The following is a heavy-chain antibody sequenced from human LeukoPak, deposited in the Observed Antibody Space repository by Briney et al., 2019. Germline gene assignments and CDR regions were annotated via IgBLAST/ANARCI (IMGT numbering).Heavy chain of an antibody. CDR2: IYSGGNT. CDR1: GFTVSNNY. J-gene: IGHJ6*02. D-gene: IGHD3-10*01. CDR3: ARNLRPGSSYGYYYGMDV. Sequence: GGSLRLSCAASGFTVSNNYMNWVRQAPGKGLEWVSVIYSGGNTYYADSVKGRFTISRDNSKNTLYLQMNSLRTEDTAVYYCARNLRPGSSYGYYYGMDVWGQGTTVTVSS. V-gene: IGHV3-66*01.